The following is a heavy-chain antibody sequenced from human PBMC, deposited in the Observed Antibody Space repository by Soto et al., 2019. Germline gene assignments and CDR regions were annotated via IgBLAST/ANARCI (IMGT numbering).Heavy chain of an antibody. J-gene: IGHJ4*02. D-gene: IGHD4-17*01. V-gene: IGHV3-74*01. CDR3: ARESDGANSL. CDR2: INGDGSST. Sequence: GSLRLSCAASGFTFSSYAMSWVRQAPGKGLVWVSRINGDGSSTDYADSVKGRFTISRDNAKNTLYLQMNSLRAEDTAVYYCARESDGANSLWGQGTLVTVSS. CDR1: GFTFSSYA.